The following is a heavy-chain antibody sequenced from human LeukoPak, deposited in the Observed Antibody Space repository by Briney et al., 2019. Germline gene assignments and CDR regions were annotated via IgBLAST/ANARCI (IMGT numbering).Heavy chain of an antibody. D-gene: IGHD6-19*01. Sequence: SETLSLTCTVSGGSTSSSSYYWGWIRQPPGKGLEWIGSIYYSGSTYYNPSLKSRVTISVDTSKNQFSLKLSSVTAADTAVYYCARHDSGWSLYYMDVWGKGTTVTISS. CDR2: IYYSGST. J-gene: IGHJ6*03. V-gene: IGHV4-39*01. CDR3: ARHDSGWSLYYMDV. CDR1: GGSTSSSSYY.